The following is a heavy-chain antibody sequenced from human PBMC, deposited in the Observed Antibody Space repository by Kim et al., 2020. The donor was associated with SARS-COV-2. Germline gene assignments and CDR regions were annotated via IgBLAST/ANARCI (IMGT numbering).Heavy chain of an antibody. CDR1: GFTFDHYG. D-gene: IGHD6-19*01. CDR2: ISGSGDGT. V-gene: IGHV3-23*01. J-gene: IGHJ4*02. CDR3: ARDLHDPAVGPAAI. Sequence: GGSLRLSCAASGFTFDHYGMSWVRQALGGGLEWVSAISGSGDGTYYRDSVWGRFTISRDNSKNTLYLQMNSLTAEYTAVYYCARDLHDPAVGPAAIWGQGTLVAVSS.